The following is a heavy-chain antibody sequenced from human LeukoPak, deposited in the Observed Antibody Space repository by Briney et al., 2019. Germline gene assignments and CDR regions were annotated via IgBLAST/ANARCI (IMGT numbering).Heavy chain of an antibody. Sequence: SQTLSLTCAISGDSVSSNSAAWNWIRQSPSRGLEWLGRTYYRSKWYNDYAVSVKSRITINPDTSKNQFYLQLNSVTPEDTAVYYCAREGLSSWYGLYYNWFDPWGQGTLVTVSS. CDR3: AREGLSSWYGLYYNWFDP. V-gene: IGHV6-1*01. J-gene: IGHJ5*02. CDR2: TYYRSKWYN. CDR1: GDSVSSNSAA. D-gene: IGHD6-13*01.